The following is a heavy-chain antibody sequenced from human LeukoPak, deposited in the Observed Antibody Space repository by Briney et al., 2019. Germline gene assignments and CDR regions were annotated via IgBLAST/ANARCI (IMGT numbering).Heavy chain of an antibody. J-gene: IGHJ4*02. V-gene: IGHV3-7*01. CDR2: IKQDGSEK. CDR1: GFTFSSYW. D-gene: IGHD2-2*02. Sequence: GGSLRLSCAASGFTFSSYWMSWVRQAPGKGLEWVANIKQDGSEKYYVDSVKGRFTISRDNAKNSLYLQMNSLRAEDTAVYYCARAIVVEPAAINYFDYWGQGTLVTVSS. CDR3: ARAIVVEPAAINYFDY.